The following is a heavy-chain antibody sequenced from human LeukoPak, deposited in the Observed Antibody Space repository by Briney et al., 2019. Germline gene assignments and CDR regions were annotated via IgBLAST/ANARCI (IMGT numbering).Heavy chain of an antibody. D-gene: IGHD6-19*01. CDR1: GGSFSGYY. J-gene: IGHJ4*02. CDR3: ARSRYSSGWLSSGNLDY. Sequence: SSETLSLTCAVYGGSFSGYYWSWIRQPPGKGLEWIGEINHSGSTNYNPSLKSRVTISVDTSKNQFSLKLSSVTAADTAVYYCARSRYSSGWLSSGNLDYWGQGTLVTVSS. CDR2: INHSGST. V-gene: IGHV4-34*01.